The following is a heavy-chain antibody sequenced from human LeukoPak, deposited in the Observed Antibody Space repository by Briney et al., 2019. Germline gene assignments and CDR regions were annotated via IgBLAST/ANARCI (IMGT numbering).Heavy chain of an antibody. CDR1: GFTFSSYG. CDR2: ISGSGGST. D-gene: IGHD3-16*01. J-gene: IGHJ4*02. V-gene: IGHV3-23*01. CDR3: AKDRVRLAGGEDY. Sequence: GGSLRLSCAASGFTFSSYGMHWVRQAPGKGLEWVSAISGSGGSTYYADSVKGRFTISRDNSKNTLYLQMNSLRAEDTAVYYCAKDRVRLAGGEDYWGQGTLVTVSS.